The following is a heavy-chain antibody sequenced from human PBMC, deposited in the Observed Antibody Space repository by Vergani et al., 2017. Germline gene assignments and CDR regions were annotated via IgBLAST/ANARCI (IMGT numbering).Heavy chain of an antibody. D-gene: IGHD4-17*01. CDR3: ARDSPGDWFDP. J-gene: IGHJ5*02. V-gene: IGHV4-38-2*02. Sequence: QVQLQESGPGLVKPSETLSLTFAVSGFSIDNGYYWDWILQPPGKGLEWIGYIYYSGNTYYNPSLRSRVSISLDTSKNRFSLKLNSVTAAETAVYYCARDSPGDWFDPWCQGTLVTVSS. CDR1: GFSIDNGYY. CDR2: IYYSGNT.